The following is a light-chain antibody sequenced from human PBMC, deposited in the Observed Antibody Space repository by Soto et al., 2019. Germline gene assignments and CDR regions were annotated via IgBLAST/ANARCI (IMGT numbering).Light chain of an antibody. CDR1: SSNIGSNY. V-gene: IGLV1-47*01. CDR3: AAWDDSLSGYV. J-gene: IGLJ1*01. Sequence: QSVLTQPPSASGTPGQRVTISCSGSSSNIGSNYVYWYQQLPGTAPKLLIYRNNQQPSGVPDQFSGSKSGTSASLAISGLRSEDEADYYCAAWDDSLSGYVFGTGTKVTVL. CDR2: RNN.